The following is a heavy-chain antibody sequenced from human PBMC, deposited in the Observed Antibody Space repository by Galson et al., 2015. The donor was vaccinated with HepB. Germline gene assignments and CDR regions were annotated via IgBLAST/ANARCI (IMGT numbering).Heavy chain of an antibody. CDR3: ATTKFGNGAYWTFEM. CDR1: GFTFSGSA. CDR2: IRSKATI. D-gene: IGHD4/OR15-4a*01. Sequence: PRLSCAASGFTFSGSAIHWVRQASGKGPEWIGHIRSKATIYYTDSVKGRFTVARDNAKNTVSLQMTSLRDEDAGVYYCATTKFGNGAYWTFEMWGQGTLVIVSS. V-gene: IGHV3-69-1*01. J-gene: IGHJ4*03.